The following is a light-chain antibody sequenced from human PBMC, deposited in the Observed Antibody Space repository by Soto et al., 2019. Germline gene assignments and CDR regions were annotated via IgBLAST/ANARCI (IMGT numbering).Light chain of an antibody. Sequence: DIQMTQSPSTLSASVGDRVTITCRASQSVSSWVAWYQQKPGTAPKLLLFKASILQGGVPSRFSGGGSGPAFTLTISSLQPDDFATYYCQQYASYSSLTFGGGTKVEIK. CDR1: QSVSSW. J-gene: IGKJ4*01. V-gene: IGKV1-5*03. CDR3: QQYASYSSLT. CDR2: KAS.